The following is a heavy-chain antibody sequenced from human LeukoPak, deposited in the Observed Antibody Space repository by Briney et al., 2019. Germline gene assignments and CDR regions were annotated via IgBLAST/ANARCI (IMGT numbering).Heavy chain of an antibody. CDR3: ARDRTYFDY. V-gene: IGHV3-30-3*01. Sequence: GGSLRLSCAASGFTFSSYAMHWVRQAPGKGLEWVAVISYDGSNKYYADSVKGRFTISRDNSKNTLYLQMNSLRAEDTAVYYCARDRTYFDYWGQGTLVSVSS. J-gene: IGHJ4*02. CDR1: GFTFSSYA. CDR2: ISYDGSNK.